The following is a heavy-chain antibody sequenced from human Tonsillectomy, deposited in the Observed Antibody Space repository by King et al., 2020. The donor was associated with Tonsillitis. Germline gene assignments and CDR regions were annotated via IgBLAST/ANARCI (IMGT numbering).Heavy chain of an antibody. Sequence: VQLVESGGGLVQPGGPLSLSCAASGFTFSTFWLHWVRHAPGKGLVWVSRINSDGSSTNYADSVKGRFTISRDNAKNTLYLQMNSLRAEDTAVYYCARDYLVLHYWGQGTLVTVSS. V-gene: IGHV3-74*01. J-gene: IGHJ4*02. CDR3: ARDYLVLHY. CDR2: INSDGSST. CDR1: GFTFSTFW. D-gene: IGHD2-8*01.